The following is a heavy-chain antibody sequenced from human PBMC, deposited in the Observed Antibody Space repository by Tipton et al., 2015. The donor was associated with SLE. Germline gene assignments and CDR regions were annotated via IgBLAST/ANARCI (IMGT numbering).Heavy chain of an antibody. J-gene: IGHJ4*02. D-gene: IGHD6-19*01. CDR2: IYTSGST. Sequence: TLSLTCTVSGGSISSYYWSWIRQPPGKGLEWIGYIYTSGSTNYNPSLKSRVTISVDTSKNQFSLKLSSVTAADTAVYYCARVIEALSSPNTKYSYGWYFDYWGQGTLVTVSS. CDR1: GGSISSYY. V-gene: IGHV4-4*09. CDR3: ARVIEALSSPNTKYSYGWYFDY.